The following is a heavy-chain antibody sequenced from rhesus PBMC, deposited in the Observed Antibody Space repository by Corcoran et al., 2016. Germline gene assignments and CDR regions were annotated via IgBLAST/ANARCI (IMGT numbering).Heavy chain of an antibody. V-gene: IGHV4-173*01. CDR2: ISGCGENT. CDR1: GGSISSNY. Sequence: QLQLQESGPGLVKPSETLSLTCAVSGGSISSNYWSWIRQPPGKGLEWIGRISGCGENTDYNPSRQGRVTISTDTSKNQFSLKLSSVTAADTAVYYCARVKGRYSGYSFYFDYWGQGVLVTVSS. J-gene: IGHJ4*01. D-gene: IGHD5-24*01. CDR3: ARVKGRYSGYSFYFDY.